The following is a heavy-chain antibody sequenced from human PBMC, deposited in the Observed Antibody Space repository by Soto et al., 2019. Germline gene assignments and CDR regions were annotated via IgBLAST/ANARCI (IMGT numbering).Heavy chain of an antibody. CDR1: GFTFSSYA. CDR3: ARRLTPYDSSGYGALLAEYCQH. CDR2: ISYDGSNK. D-gene: IGHD3-22*01. Sequence: QVQLVESGGGVVQPGRSLRLSCAASGFTFSSYAMHWVRQAPGKGLEWVAVISYDGSNKYYADSVKGRFTISRDNSKNTLYLQMTSLRAEYTAVYYRARRLTPYDSSGYGALLAEYCQHWGQGTLVTVSS. V-gene: IGHV3-30-3*01. J-gene: IGHJ1*01.